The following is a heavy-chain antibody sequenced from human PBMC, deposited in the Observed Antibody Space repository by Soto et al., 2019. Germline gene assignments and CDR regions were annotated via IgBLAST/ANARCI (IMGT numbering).Heavy chain of an antibody. D-gene: IGHD4-17*01. J-gene: IGHJ6*02. CDR3: ATTVTTPYGMDV. V-gene: IGHV1-46*03. CDR2: INPSGGST. Sequence: ASVKVSCKASGYTLTSYYMHWVRQDPGQGLEWMGIINPSGGSTSYAQKFQGRVTMTRDTSTSTVYMELSSLRSEDTAVYYCATTVTTPYGMDVWGQGTTVTVSS. CDR1: GYTLTSYY.